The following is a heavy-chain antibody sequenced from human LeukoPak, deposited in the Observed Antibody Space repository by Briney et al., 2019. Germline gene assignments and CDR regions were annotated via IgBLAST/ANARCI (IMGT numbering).Heavy chain of an antibody. CDR2: ISYDGSNK. Sequence: GRSLRLSCAASGFTFSSYSMHWVRQAPGKGLEWVAVISYDGSNKYYADSVKGRFTISRDNSKNTLYLQMSSLRAEDTAVYYCANEESGYDFYFDYWGQGTLVTVSS. CDR3: ANEESGYDFYFDY. V-gene: IGHV3-30*18. J-gene: IGHJ4*02. CDR1: GFTFSSYS. D-gene: IGHD5-12*01.